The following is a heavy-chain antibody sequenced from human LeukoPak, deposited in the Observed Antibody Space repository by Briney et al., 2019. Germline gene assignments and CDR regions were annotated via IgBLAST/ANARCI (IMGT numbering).Heavy chain of an antibody. V-gene: IGHV3-53*01. CDR2: IYSGGST. J-gene: IGHJ6*02. CDR3: ARGVATTPFDYYYYGMDV. D-gene: IGHD2-15*01. Sequence: GGSLRLSCAVSGITISSSYMSWVCQAPGKGLEWVSLIYSGGSTYYADSVKGRFTISRDNSKNTLYLQMNSLRAEDTAVYYCARGVATTPFDYYYYGMDVWGQGTTVTVSS. CDR1: GITISSSY.